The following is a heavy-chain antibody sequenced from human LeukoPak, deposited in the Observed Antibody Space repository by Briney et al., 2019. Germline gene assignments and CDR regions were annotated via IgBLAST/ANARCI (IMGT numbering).Heavy chain of an antibody. Sequence: GGSLRLSCAASGFIFNNYGMHWVRQAPGKGLEWVAVISYGGSSEYYADSVRGRFTISRDNSKNTLYLQMNSLRAEDTAVYYCAREGSYDPWEYYYYYVDVWGKGTTVIVSS. D-gene: IGHD5-18*01. J-gene: IGHJ6*03. CDR1: GFIFNNYG. CDR2: ISYGGSSE. V-gene: IGHV3-30*03. CDR3: AREGSYDPWEYYYYYVDV.